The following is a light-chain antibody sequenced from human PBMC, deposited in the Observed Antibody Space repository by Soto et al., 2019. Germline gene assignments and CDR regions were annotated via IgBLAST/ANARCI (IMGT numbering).Light chain of an antibody. Sequence: AIRMTQSPSSLSASTGDRVTITCRASQGISSYLAWYQQKPGKAPKLLIYAAYNLQSGVPSRFSGSGSGTGFTLTISCLQSEDFATYYCQQYYSYPRTFGQGTKVDIK. V-gene: IGKV1-8*01. J-gene: IGKJ1*01. CDR1: QGISSY. CDR3: QQYYSYPRT. CDR2: AAY.